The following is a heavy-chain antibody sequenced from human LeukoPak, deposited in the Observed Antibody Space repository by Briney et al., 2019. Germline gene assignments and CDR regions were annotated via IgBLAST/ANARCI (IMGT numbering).Heavy chain of an antibody. Sequence: PSETLSLTCTVSGGSISSSSYYWGWVRQPPGKGLEWIGSIYYSGSTYYNPSLKSRVTISVDTSKNQFSLKLSSVTAADTAVYYCARQEDYYDSSSYSPSLKYWGQGTLVTVSS. V-gene: IGHV4-39*01. CDR2: IYYSGST. D-gene: IGHD3-22*01. CDR3: ARQEDYYDSSSYSPSLKY. CDR1: GGSISSSSYY. J-gene: IGHJ4*02.